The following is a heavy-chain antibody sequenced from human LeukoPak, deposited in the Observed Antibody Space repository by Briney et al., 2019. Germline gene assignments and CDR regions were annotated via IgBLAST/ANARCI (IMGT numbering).Heavy chain of an antibody. CDR3: ARYNSGWSYFDY. D-gene: IGHD6-19*01. J-gene: IGHJ4*02. CDR2: IFYSGST. CDR1: GGSISSSGYY. V-gene: IGHV4-61*05. Sequence: SETLSLTCTVSGGSISSSGYYWGWIRQPPGKGLDWIGYIFYSGSTNYNPSLKSRVTMSVDTSKSQFSLKLSSVTAADTAIYYCARYNSGWSYFDYWGQGTLVTVSS.